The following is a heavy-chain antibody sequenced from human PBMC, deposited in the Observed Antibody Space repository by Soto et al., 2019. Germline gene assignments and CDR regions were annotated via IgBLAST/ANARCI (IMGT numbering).Heavy chain of an antibody. D-gene: IGHD4-17*01. CDR3: TSLYYGH. CDR2: IKSKADGGTT. J-gene: IGHJ4*02. CDR1: EFTFANAW. V-gene: IGHV3-15*01. Sequence: EVQLVESGGDLVKPGGSLRLSCAASEFTFANAWISWVRQAPGKGLEWVGRIKSKADGGTTDYAAPMKGRFTISRDALQNTLYLQMNSLTTEDTAVYYCTSLYYGHWGQGTLVTVSS.